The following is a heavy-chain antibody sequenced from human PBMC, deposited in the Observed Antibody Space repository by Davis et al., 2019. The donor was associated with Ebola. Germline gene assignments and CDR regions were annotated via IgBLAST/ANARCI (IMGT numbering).Heavy chain of an antibody. CDR1: GYTFTSYG. Sequence: AASVKVSCKASGYTFTSYGISWVRQAPGQGLEWMGWISAYYGNTNYAQKLQGRVTMTTDTSTSTAYMELRSLRSDDTAVYYCARRIVGATSVPYYFDYWGQGTLVTVSS. CDR2: ISAYYGNT. J-gene: IGHJ4*02. D-gene: IGHD1-26*01. CDR3: ARRIVGATSVPYYFDY. V-gene: IGHV1-18*01.